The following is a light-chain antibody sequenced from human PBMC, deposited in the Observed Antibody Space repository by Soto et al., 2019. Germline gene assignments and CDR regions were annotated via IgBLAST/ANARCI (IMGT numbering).Light chain of an antibody. CDR2: DAS. Sequence: EIVMTQSPATLSVSPGERATLSCRASQSVSSNLAWYQQKPGQAPRLLIYDASTRATGIPARFSGSGSGTAFTLTISSLQSEDFAVYYCQQYNNWPRGTFGPGTKVDIK. CDR3: QQYNNWPRGT. J-gene: IGKJ3*01. V-gene: IGKV3-15*01. CDR1: QSVSSN.